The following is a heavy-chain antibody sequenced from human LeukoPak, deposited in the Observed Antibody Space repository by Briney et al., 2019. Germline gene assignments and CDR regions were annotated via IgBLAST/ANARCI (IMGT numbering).Heavy chain of an antibody. CDR3: VRSGGSGTYYDGSFDY. Sequence: PSETLSLTCGVSGYSISSGYYWGWIRQPPGKGLEWIGSIYHSGSTYYNPSLKSRVTMSVDTSNNQFSLKLSSVTAADTAVYYCVRSGGSGTYYDGSFDYWGQGTLVTVSS. J-gene: IGHJ4*02. CDR2: IYHSGST. V-gene: IGHV4-38-2*01. D-gene: IGHD1-26*01. CDR1: GYSISSGYY.